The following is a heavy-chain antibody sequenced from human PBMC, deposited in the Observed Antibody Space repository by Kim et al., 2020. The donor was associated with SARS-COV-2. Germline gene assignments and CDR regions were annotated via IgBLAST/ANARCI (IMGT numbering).Heavy chain of an antibody. V-gene: IGHV4-34*01. CDR3: ARAVAGNFDY. D-gene: IGHD6-19*01. CDR2: INHSGST. CDR1: GGSFSGYY. Sequence: SETLSLTCAVYGGSFSGYYWSWIRQPPGKGLEWIGEINHSGSTNYNPSLKSRVTISVDTSKNQFSLKLSSVTAADTAVYYCARAVAGNFDYWGQGTLVTVSS. J-gene: IGHJ4*02.